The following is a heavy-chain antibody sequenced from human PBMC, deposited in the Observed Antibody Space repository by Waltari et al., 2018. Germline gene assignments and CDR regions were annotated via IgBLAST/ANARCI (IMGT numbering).Heavy chain of an antibody. Sequence: QLVQSGGALVQPGGSRRLSWVASGFRLKNHWMLWVRQAPGKGLQWVAKIHPEGVVANYVDSVKGRFTVSRDNAKNSLYLQMTSLTTDDTAVYFCARDNNFYADDLWGQGAQVTVSS. D-gene: IGHD1-20*01. CDR3: ARDNNFYADDL. J-gene: IGHJ5*02. CDR1: GFRLKNHW. CDR2: IHPEGVVA. V-gene: IGHV3-7*01.